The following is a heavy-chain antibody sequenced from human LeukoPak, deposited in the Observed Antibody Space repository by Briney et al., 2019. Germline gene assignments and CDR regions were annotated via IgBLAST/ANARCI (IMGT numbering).Heavy chain of an antibody. J-gene: IGHJ5*02. V-gene: IGHV4-4*07. CDR2: IYTSGST. CDR3: ARDLLSVYYEGRWFGP. Sequence: SETLFLTCTVSGGSISSYYWSWIRQPAGKGLEWIGRIYTSGSTNYNPSLKSRVTMSVDMSENQFSLKLSSVNAGDTAVYYCARDLLSVYYEGRWFGPWGQGTLGTVSS. CDR1: GGSISSYY. D-gene: IGHD3-22*01.